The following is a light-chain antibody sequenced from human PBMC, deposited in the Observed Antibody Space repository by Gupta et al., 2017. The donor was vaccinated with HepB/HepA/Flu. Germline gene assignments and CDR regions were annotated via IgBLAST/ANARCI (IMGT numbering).Light chain of an antibody. V-gene: IGLV1-47*01. CDR1: SSAIDKNY. J-gene: IGLJ3*02. CDR3: AAWDDIMSGRV. CDR2: KNN. Sequence: QPALTQAPSPSGTPGQSVTISCSGSSSAIDKNYVHWYQQFPGTAPKLLIYKNNQRPSGVPDRFSGSKSGTSASLVISGLQSEDEADYYCAAWDDIMSGRVFGGGTKLTVL.